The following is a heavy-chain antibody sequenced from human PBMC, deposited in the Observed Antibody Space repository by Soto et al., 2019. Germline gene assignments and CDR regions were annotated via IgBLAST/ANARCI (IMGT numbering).Heavy chain of an antibody. J-gene: IGHJ4*02. V-gene: IGHV3-9*01. CDR3: AKSARRVAAAGPFDY. CDR1: GFTFSNYA. D-gene: IGHD6-13*01. Sequence: GGSLRLSCTASGFTFSNYAMHWVRQAPGKGLEWVSGISWNSGSIGYADSVKGRFTISRDNAKNSLYLQMNSLRAEDTALYYCAKSARRVAAAGPFDYWGQGTLVTVSS. CDR2: ISWNSGSI.